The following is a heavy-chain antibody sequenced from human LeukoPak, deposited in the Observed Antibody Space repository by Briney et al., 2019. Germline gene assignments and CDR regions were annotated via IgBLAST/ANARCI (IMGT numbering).Heavy chain of an antibody. CDR3: ATGDPGTYYYYYGMDV. Sequence: ASVKVSCKVSGYTLTELSMHWVRQAPGKGLEWMGGFDPEDGETIYAQKFRGRVTMTEDTSTDTAYMELSSLRSEDTAVYYCATGDPGTYYYYYGMDVWGQGTTVTVSS. CDR2: FDPEDGET. D-gene: IGHD1-1*01. J-gene: IGHJ6*02. V-gene: IGHV1-24*01. CDR1: GYTLTELS.